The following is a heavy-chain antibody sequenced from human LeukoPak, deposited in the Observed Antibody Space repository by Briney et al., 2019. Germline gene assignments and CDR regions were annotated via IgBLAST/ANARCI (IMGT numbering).Heavy chain of an antibody. CDR2: ISSSSSYI. V-gene: IGHV3-21*03. J-gene: IGHJ5*02. CDR3: TREPFYYDSSGYLNWFDP. Sequence: GGSLRLSCAASGFTFSAYSMNWVRQAPGKGLEWVSSISSSSSYIYYADSVKGRFTISRDNAKNSLYLQMNSLKTEDTAVYYCTREPFYYDSSGYLNWFDPWGQGTLVTVSS. D-gene: IGHD3-22*01. CDR1: GFTFSAYS.